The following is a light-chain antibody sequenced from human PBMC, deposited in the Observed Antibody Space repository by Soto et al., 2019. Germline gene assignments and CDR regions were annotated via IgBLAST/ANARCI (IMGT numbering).Light chain of an antibody. Sequence: QSALTQPASVSGSPGQSITISCTGTSTDVASYNHVSWYQQHPGGVPKVIIFNVNNRPSGVSSRFSASKSGNTASLTISGLQAEDEADYFCTSFTAYTTYVFGTGTKLTVL. J-gene: IGLJ1*01. CDR1: STDVASYNH. CDR2: NVN. CDR3: TSFTAYTTYV. V-gene: IGLV2-14*03.